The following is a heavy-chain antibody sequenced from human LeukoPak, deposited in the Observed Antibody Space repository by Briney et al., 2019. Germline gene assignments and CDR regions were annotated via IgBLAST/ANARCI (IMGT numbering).Heavy chain of an antibody. CDR1: GGSISSSSYY. CDR2: IYYSGST. CDR3: ARGGSNYGGNALDY. V-gene: IGHV4-39*01. Sequence: SETLSLTCTVSGGSISSSSYYWGWIRQPPGKGLEWIGSIYYSGSTYYNPSLKSRVTISVDTSKNQFSLKLSSVTAADTAVYYCARGGSNYGGNALDYWGQGTLVTVSS. J-gene: IGHJ4*02. D-gene: IGHD4-23*01.